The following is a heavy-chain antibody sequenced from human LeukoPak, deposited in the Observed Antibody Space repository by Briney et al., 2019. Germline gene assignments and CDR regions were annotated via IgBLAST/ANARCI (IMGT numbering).Heavy chain of an antibody. D-gene: IGHD6-13*01. CDR2: ISASGGTT. V-gene: IGHV3-23*01. Sequence: GGSLRLSCAASGFTFSSYGMSWVRQAPGKGLDWVSAISASGGTTYYADSVRGRFTISRDNSKNTLYLQMHSLRAEDTAVYYCAKGEGSSWTAFDYWGQGTLVTVSS. CDR1: GFTFSSYG. CDR3: AKGEGSSWTAFDY. J-gene: IGHJ4*02.